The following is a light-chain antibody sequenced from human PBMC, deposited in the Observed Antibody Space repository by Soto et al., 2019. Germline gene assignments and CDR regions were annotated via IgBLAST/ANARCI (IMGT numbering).Light chain of an antibody. CDR3: LQDYILPRT. CDR2: AAS. V-gene: IGKV1-6*01. J-gene: IGKJ1*01. Sequence: QMTQSPSSLSASAADTVIITCRASHDVGHELSWYQQRPGNAPKLLIYAASTLDSGVPPRFSGSVSGTVFTLTSSSLHPEDFATYFCLQDYILPRTFGQGTTVEI. CDR1: HDVGHE.